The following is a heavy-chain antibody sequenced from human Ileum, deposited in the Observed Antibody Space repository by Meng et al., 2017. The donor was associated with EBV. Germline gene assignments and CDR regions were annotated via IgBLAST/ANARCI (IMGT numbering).Heavy chain of an antibody. CDR3: AREDSSGWFRVDY. Sequence: QLVLQVSGAGLVNPSDTRCLTCTVLGYSASRGGSYWDWIRKHPGKGLGWIGNFYFGGSTYYNPSLRSRVTISGDTSKNQFSLKLTSVTAADTAIYYCAREDSSGWFRVDYWGPGSLVTVSS. CDR2: FYFGGST. CDR1: GYSASRGGSY. V-gene: IGHV4-39*07. D-gene: IGHD6-19*01. J-gene: IGHJ4*02.